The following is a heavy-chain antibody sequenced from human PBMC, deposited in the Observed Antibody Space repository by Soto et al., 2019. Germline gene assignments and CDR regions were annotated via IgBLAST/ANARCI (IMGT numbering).Heavy chain of an antibody. D-gene: IGHD5-12*01. V-gene: IGHV1-69*01. CDR2: IIPIFGTA. CDR1: GGTFSSYA. J-gene: IGHJ6*02. Sequence: QVQLVQSGAEVKKPGSSVKVSCKASGGTFSSYAISWVRQAPGQGLEWMGGIIPIFGTANYAQKFQGRVTITXDXSTXXAYMELSSLRSEXXXVYXXXXXERXXSGYDTPSWGMDVWXQXXXXXVSS. CDR3: XXXERXXSGYDTPSWGMDV.